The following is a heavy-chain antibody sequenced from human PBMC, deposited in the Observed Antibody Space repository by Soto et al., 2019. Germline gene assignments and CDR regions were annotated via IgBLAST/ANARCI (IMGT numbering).Heavy chain of an antibody. CDR1: GGSITSYK. D-gene: IGHD2-15*01. CDR2: MYSSGSF. V-gene: IGHV4-59*01. Sequence: SETLSLTCTVSGGSITSYKWSWIRQSPGKGLEWIANMYSSGSFDYNPSLKSRVTMSADTSKNEYFLKLSSAAAADTAVYYCAREWSAFDYWGQGILVTVSS. J-gene: IGHJ4*02. CDR3: AREWSAFDY.